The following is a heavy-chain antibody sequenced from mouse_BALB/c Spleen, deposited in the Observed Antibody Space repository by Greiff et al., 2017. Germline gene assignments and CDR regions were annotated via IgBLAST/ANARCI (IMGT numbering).Heavy chain of an antibody. CDR2: IDPANGNT. CDR3: ARPTTVVALYAMDY. Sequence: EVKLMESGAELVKPGASVKLSCTASGFNIKDTYMHWVKQRPEQGLEWIGRIDPANGNTKYDPKFQGKATITADTSSNTAYLQLSSLTSEDTAVYYCARPTTVVALYAMDYWGQGTSVTVSS. D-gene: IGHD1-1*01. CDR1: GFNIKDTY. J-gene: IGHJ4*01. V-gene: IGHV14-3*02.